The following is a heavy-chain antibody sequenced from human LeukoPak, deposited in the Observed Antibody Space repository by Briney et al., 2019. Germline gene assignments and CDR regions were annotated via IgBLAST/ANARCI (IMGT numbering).Heavy chain of an antibody. V-gene: IGHV3-23*01. CDR3: ARDERLLSFLK. Sequence: PGGSLRLSCAGSGFTFSNYGLSWVRHAPGKGLEWVSGITGSGGSTYYADSVKGRFTISRDNSKNTLYLQMNSLRAEDTAIYYCARDERLLSFLKWGQGTLVTVSS. CDR2: ITGSGGST. J-gene: IGHJ4*02. CDR1: GFTFSNYG. D-gene: IGHD3-3*01.